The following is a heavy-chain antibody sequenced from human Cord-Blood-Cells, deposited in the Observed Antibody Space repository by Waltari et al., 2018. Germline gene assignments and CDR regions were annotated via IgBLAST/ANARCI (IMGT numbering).Heavy chain of an antibody. J-gene: IGHJ4*02. V-gene: IGHV3-53*01. CDR1: GLTVSSDY. CDR3: AREFYSGSYYFDY. CDR2: IYSGGST. Sequence: EVQLVDSGGGLIQPGGSLRLSWASSGLTVSSDYMSWVGLAPGKGLEWVSVIYSGGSTYYADSVKGRFTISRDNSKNTLYLQMNSLRAEDTAVYYCAREFYSGSYYFDYWGQGTLVTVSS. D-gene: IGHD1-26*01.